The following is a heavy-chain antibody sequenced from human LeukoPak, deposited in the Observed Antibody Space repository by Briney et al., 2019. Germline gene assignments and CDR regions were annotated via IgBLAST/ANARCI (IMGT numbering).Heavy chain of an antibody. CDR2: IYSGDST. V-gene: IGHV3-53*01. D-gene: IGHD6-19*01. Sequence: GGSLRLSCAASGFTVSSNYMSWVRQAPGKGLEWVSVIYSGDSTYYADSVKGRFTISRDNSKNTLYLQVNSLRAEDTAVFYCAKKAVAGSFHFDYWGQGALVTVPS. CDR3: AKKAVAGSFHFDY. J-gene: IGHJ4*02. CDR1: GFTVSSNY.